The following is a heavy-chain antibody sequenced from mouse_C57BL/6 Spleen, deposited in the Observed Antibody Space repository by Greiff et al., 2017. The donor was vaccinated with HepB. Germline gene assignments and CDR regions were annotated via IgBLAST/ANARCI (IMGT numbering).Heavy chain of an antibody. J-gene: IGHJ3*01. Sequence: QVQLQQPGAELVMPGASVKLSCKASGYTFTSYWMHWVKQRPGQGLEWIGEIDPSDSYTNYNQKFKGKSTLTVDKSSSTAYMQLSSLTSEDSAVYYCARSLFITTPSGGFAYWGQGTLVTVSA. V-gene: IGHV1-69*01. CDR1: GYTFTSYW. CDR3: ARSLFITTPSGGFAY. D-gene: IGHD1-1*01. CDR2: IDPSDSYT.